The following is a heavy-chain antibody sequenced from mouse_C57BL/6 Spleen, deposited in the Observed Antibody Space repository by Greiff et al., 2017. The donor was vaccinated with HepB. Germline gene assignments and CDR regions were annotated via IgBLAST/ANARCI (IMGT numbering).Heavy chain of an antibody. CDR1: GYTFTSYT. J-gene: IGHJ1*03. CDR3: ARDPTTVVAHWYFDV. Sequence: VQLQQSGAELARPGASVKMSCKASGYTFTSYTMHWVKQRPGQGLEWIGYINPSSGYTKYNQKFKDKATLTADKSSSTAYMQLSSLTSEDSAVYYCARDPTTVVAHWYFDVWGTGTTVTVSS. D-gene: IGHD1-1*01. CDR2: INPSSGYT. V-gene: IGHV1-4*01.